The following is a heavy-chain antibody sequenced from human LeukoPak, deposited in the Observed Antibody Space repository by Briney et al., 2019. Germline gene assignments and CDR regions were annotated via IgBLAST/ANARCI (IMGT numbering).Heavy chain of an antibody. Sequence: SETLSLTCTVSGGSISSYYWSWIRQPPGKGLEWIGYIYYSGSTNYNPSLKSRVTISVDTSKNQFSLKLSSVTAADTAVYYCARTILSGNIVVVVAATDYWGQGTLVTVSS. D-gene: IGHD2-15*01. CDR1: GGSISSYY. V-gene: IGHV4-59*01. CDR2: IYYSGST. J-gene: IGHJ4*02. CDR3: ARTILSGNIVVVVAATDY.